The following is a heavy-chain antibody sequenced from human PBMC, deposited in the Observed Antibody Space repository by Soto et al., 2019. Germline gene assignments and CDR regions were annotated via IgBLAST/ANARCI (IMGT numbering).Heavy chain of an antibody. CDR1: GFPFSTSN. CDR2: ISRSSTYI. V-gene: IGHV3-21*01. J-gene: IGHJ5*02. Sequence: EVQLVESGGGLVNPGGSLRLSRVVSGFPFSTSNMNWVRQAPGKGLEWVSFISRSSTYIYYADSVKGRFTISRDDAENSLFLQMNSLRAEDTAVYYCARGVLPISSTSWFDPWGQGTLVTVSS. D-gene: IGHD3-16*01. CDR3: ARGVLPISSTSWFDP.